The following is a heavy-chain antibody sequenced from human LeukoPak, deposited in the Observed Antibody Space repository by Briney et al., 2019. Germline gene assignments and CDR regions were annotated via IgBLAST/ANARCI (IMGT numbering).Heavy chain of an antibody. V-gene: IGHV4-4*07. CDR2: IYTSGST. Sequence: SETLSLTCTVSGGSISSYYWSWIRQPAGKGLEWIGRIYTSGSTNYNPSLKSRVTMSVDTSKNQFSLKLSSVTAADTAVYYCARDPSLSSSDIYYYYYMDVWGKGTTVTVSS. D-gene: IGHD6-6*01. CDR3: ARDPSLSSSDIYYYYYMDV. J-gene: IGHJ6*03. CDR1: GGSISSYY.